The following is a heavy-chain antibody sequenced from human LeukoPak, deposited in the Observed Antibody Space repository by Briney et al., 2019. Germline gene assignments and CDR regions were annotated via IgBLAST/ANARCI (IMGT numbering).Heavy chain of an antibody. V-gene: IGHV4-4*02. CDR3: ARATLMVRAYYFDY. D-gene: IGHD3-10*01. CDR1: GGSISSSNW. CDR2: IYHSGST. Sequence: SGTLSLTCAVSGGSISSSNWWSWVRQPPGKGLEWIGEIYHSGSTNYNPSLKSRVTISVDKSKNQFSLKLSSVTAADTAVYYCARATLMVRAYYFDYWGQGTLVTVSS. J-gene: IGHJ4*02.